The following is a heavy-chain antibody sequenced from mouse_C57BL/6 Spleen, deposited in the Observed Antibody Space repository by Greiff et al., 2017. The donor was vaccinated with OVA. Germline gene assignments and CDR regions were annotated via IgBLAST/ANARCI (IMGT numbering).Heavy chain of an antibody. CDR3: ASLTTVRDY. CDR2: IDPSDSYT. D-gene: IGHD1-1*01. J-gene: IGHJ4*01. V-gene: IGHV1-59*01. CDR1: GYTFTSYW. Sequence: VQLQQPGAELVRPGTSVKLSCKASGYTFTSYWMHWVKQRPGQGLEWIGVIDPSDSYTNYNQKFKGKATLTVDTSSSTAYMQLSSLTSEDSAVYYCASLTTVRDYWGQGTSVTFSA.